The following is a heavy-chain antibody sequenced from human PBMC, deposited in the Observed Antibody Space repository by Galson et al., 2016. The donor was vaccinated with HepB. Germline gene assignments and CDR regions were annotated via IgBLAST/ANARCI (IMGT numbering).Heavy chain of an antibody. CDR2: IKKDGSEI. Sequence: SLGLSCAASGFSLGNYWMNWARQAPGKGLEWLANIKKDGSEINYVDSVKGRFTISRDDAKNSLFLQMNTLRVEDTAVYYCTKEFDLWGRGTQVTVSS. CDR3: TKEFDL. J-gene: IGHJ2*01. CDR1: GFSLGNYW. V-gene: IGHV3-7*04.